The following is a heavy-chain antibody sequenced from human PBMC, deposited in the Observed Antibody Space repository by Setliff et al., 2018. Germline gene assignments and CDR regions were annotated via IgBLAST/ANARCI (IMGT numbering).Heavy chain of an antibody. V-gene: IGHV1-46*01. CDR3: ARGSVEYSRGWYYFDY. CDR2: INPSGGGT. J-gene: IGHJ4*02. Sequence: ASVKVSCKASGYTLTNYYMHWVRQAPGQGLEWMGLINPSGGGTIYARKFQGRVTMARETSTSTAYMELSSLRSEDTAVYYCARGSVEYSRGWYYFDYWAQGTLVTVSS. CDR1: GYTLTNYY. D-gene: IGHD6-19*01.